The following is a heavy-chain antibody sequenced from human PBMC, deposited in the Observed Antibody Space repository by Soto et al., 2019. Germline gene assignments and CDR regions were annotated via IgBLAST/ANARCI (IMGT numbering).Heavy chain of an antibody. D-gene: IGHD1-1*01. CDR3: ASYKTQYYFDY. CDR2: IYHSGST. J-gene: IGHJ4*02. Sequence: SETLSLTGAVSGGSISSGGYSWSWIRQPPGKGLEWIGYIYHSGSTYYNPSLKSRVTISVDRSKNQFSLKLSSVTAADTAVYYCASYKTQYYFDYWGQGTLVTVSS. V-gene: IGHV4-30-2*01. CDR1: GGSISSGGYS.